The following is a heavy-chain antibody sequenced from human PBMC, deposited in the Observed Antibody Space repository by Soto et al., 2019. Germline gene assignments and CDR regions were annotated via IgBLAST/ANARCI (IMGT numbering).Heavy chain of an antibody. J-gene: IGHJ4*02. V-gene: IGHV3-66*01. CDR2: IYSGSTT. CDR3: ARGYWVEGYGAGTYCDY. D-gene: IGHD2-15*01. Sequence: EVLLVQSGGGLVQPGGSLRLSCAPSGLSVTSNYMAWVRQAPGKGLEWVSVIYSGSTTHHADSVKGRFTISRDSSSNTLYLQMSSLRVEDTALYYCARGYWVEGYGAGTYCDYWGQGTLVTVSS. CDR1: GLSVTSNY.